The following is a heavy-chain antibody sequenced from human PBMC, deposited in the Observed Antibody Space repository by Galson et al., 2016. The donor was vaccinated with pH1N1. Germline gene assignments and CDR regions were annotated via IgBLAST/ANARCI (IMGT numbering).Heavy chain of an antibody. D-gene: IGHD2-15*01. CDR1: DDSINTGIYY. J-gene: IGHJ4*02. CDR3: ARGAGRGYGIDSGKYYYDF. Sequence: TLSLTCTVSDDSINTGIYYWTWIRQRPGKGLEWIGYIYYTGRRYYTPSLQRRSRLSIDASKKQFSLELLSVTAADTAIYFCARGAGRGYGIDSGKYYYDFWGRGTLVIVSS. V-gene: IGHV4-31*03. CDR2: IYYTGRR.